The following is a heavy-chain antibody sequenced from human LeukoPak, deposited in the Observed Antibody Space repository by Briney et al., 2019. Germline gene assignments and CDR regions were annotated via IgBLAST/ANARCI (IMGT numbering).Heavy chain of an antibody. CDR3: VRDGPSAVGGPGAFDI. CDR1: GFTFSNYW. D-gene: IGHD6-19*01. Sequence: GGSLRLSCAASGFTFSNYWMSWVRQAPGKGLEGGANIKKDGSEKYYLDSGWGRFTISRDNAEKSLYLQMNSLRAQDTAVYYCVRDGPSAVGGPGAFDIWGQGTMVIVSS. J-gene: IGHJ3*02. CDR2: IKKDGSEK. V-gene: IGHV3-7*01.